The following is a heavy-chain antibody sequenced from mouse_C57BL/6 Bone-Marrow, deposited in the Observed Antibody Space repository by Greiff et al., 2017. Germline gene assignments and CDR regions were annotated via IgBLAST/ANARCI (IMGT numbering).Heavy chain of an antibody. V-gene: IGHV1-52*01. CDR3: AREEAYSNYFAWFAY. Sequence: VQLQQPGAELVRPGSSVKLSCKASGYTFTSCWMQWVKQRPIQGLEWIGNIDPSDSETHYNRKFKDKSTLTVDNSSSTAYMQLSSLTSEDSAVYYCAREEAYSNYFAWFAYWGQGTLVTVSA. CDR2: IDPSDSET. CDR1: GYTFTSCW. D-gene: IGHD2-5*01. J-gene: IGHJ3*01.